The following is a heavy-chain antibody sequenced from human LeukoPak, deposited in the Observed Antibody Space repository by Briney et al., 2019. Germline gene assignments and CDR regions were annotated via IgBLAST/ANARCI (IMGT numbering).Heavy chain of an antibody. Sequence: SETLSLTCTVSGGSISSGSYYWSWIRQPAGKGLEWIGRIYTSGSTNYNPSLKSRVTMSVDTSKNQFSLKLSSVTAADTAVYYCARDRYYYDSSGYYYYFDYWGQGTLVTVSS. CDR3: ARDRYYYDSSGYYYYFDY. V-gene: IGHV4-61*02. J-gene: IGHJ4*02. CDR2: IYTSGST. D-gene: IGHD3-22*01. CDR1: GGSISSGSYY.